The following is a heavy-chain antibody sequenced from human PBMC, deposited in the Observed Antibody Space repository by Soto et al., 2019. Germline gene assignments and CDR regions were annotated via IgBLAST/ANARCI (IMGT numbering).Heavy chain of an antibody. V-gene: IGHV6-1*01. CDR1: GDSVSSNSAA. Sequence: SQTLSLTCAISGDSVSSNSAAWNWIRQSPSRGLEWLGRTYYRSKWYNDYAVSVKSRITINPDTSKNQFSLQLNSVTPEDSAVYYCARAVVIAAAGDWNFDYWGQGTLVTVSS. CDR2: TYYRSKWYN. J-gene: IGHJ4*02. CDR3: ARAVVIAAAGDWNFDY. D-gene: IGHD6-13*01.